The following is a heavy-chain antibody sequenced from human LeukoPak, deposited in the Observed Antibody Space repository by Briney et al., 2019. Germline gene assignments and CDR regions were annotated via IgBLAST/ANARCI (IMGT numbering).Heavy chain of an antibody. CDR2: ISYDGNTR. J-gene: IGHJ4*02. CDR1: GFIFSSYA. CDR3: AREFQIVGSSPHGY. V-gene: IGHV3-30*01. Sequence: GGSPRLSCAGSGFIFSSYAMHWVRQAPGKGLEWVAVISYDGNTRFYADSVKGRFTISRDNSKNTVFLQMNSLRAEDTAVYYCAREFQIVGSSPHGYWGQGTLVTVSS. D-gene: IGHD1-26*01.